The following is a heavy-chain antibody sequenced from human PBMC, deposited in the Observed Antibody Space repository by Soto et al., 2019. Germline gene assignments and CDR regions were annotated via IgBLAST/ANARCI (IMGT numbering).Heavy chain of an antibody. V-gene: IGHV4-59*08. J-gene: IGHJ6*02. CDR3: ARLSGLRYYYYYYGMDV. CDR1: GGSISKYY. Sequence: SETLSLTCTVSGGSISKYYWSWIRQSPGKGLEWIGYIYYSGSTKYNPSLKSRVTISVDTSKNQFSLKLSSVTAADTAVYYCARLSGLRYYYYYYGMDVWGQGTTVTVSS. CDR2: IYYSGST. D-gene: IGHD4-17*01.